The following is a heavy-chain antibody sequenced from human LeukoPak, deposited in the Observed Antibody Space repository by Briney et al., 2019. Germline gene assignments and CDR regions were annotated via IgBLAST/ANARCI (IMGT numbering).Heavy chain of an antibody. V-gene: IGHV1-18*01. CDR2: ISAYNGNT. CDR3: ARDTLTYYYDSSGPSQVAGFDY. CDR1: GYTFTSYG. D-gene: IGHD3-22*01. Sequence: GASVKVSCKASGYTFTSYGISWVRQAPGQGLEWMGWISAYNGNTNSAQKLQGRVTVTTDTYTSTAYMELRSLRSDDTAVYYCARDTLTYYYDSSGPSQVAGFDYWGQGTLVTVSS. J-gene: IGHJ4*02.